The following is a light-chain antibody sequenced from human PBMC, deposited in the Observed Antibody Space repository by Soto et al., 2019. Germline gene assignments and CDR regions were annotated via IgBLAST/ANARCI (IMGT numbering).Light chain of an antibody. J-gene: IGKJ1*01. CDR3: QQYNSWPRT. CDR2: GAS. Sequence: EIVLTQSPGTLSLSPGERRTLSCRASQSVSNNYLAWYQQKPGQAPRLLIYGASNRATGIPDRFSGSGSGTDFTLTISSLQSEDFAVYYCQQYNSWPRTLGQGTKVDI. CDR1: QSVSNNY. V-gene: IGKV3-20*01.